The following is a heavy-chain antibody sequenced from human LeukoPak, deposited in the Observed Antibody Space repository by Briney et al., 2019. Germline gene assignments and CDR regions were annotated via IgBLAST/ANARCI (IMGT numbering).Heavy chain of an antibody. CDR1: GFTFSSYS. V-gene: IGHV3-21*01. D-gene: IGHD2-21*02. Sequence: GGSLRLSCAASGFTFSSYSMNLVRQAPGKGLEWVSSISSSSSYIYYADSVKGRFTISRDNAKNSLYLQMNSLRAEDTAVYYCARNMMTAGNNYFDYWGQGTLVTVSS. CDR3: ARNMMTAGNNYFDY. J-gene: IGHJ4*02. CDR2: ISSSSSYI.